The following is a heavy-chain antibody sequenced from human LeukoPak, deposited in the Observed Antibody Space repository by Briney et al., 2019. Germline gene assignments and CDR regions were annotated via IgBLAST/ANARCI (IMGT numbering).Heavy chain of an antibody. Sequence: GESLQISCQGSGYSFTYYWSGWGRRMPGKGLEGRGIIYPGDSDPRYSPSFKGQVTISADQSISTAYLQWSSLKASDTAMYYCARKAYESSGYHDYWGQGTLVTVSS. CDR1: GYSFTYYW. J-gene: IGHJ4*02. CDR2: IYPGDSDP. CDR3: ARKAYESSGYHDY. D-gene: IGHD3-22*01. V-gene: IGHV5-51*01.